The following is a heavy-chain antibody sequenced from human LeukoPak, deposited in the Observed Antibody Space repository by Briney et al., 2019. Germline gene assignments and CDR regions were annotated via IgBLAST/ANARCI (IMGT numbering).Heavy chain of an antibody. CDR3: ARDRALWELLTTDAFDI. J-gene: IGHJ3*02. V-gene: IGHV3-33*01. Sequence: GGSLRLSCAASGFXSSSYGIHWVRQAPGKGLEWVAVIWYDGSNKYYADSVKGRFTISRDNSKDTLYLQMNSLRAEDTAVYYCARDRALWELLTTDAFDIWGQGTMVTVSS. CDR1: GFXSSSYG. D-gene: IGHD1-26*01. CDR2: IWYDGSNK.